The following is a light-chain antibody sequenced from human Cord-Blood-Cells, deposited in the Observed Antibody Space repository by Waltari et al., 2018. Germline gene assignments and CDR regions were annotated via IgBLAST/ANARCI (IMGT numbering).Light chain of an antibody. CDR1: SGHSSYI. V-gene: IGLV4-60*03. CDR2: LEGSGSY. J-gene: IGLJ3*02. Sequence: QPVLTQSSSASASLGSSVKLTCTLSSGHSSYIIAWHQQQPGKAPRYLMKLEGSGSYNKGSGVPDRFSGSSSWADRYLTISNLQSEDEADYYCETWDSNIWVFGGGTKLTVL. CDR3: ETWDSNIWV.